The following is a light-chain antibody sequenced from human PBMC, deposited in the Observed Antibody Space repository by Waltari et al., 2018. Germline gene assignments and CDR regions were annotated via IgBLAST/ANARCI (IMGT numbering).Light chain of an antibody. V-gene: IGLV2-23*02. Sequence: QSALTQPASVSGSPGQSITISCTGTHSDVGNYKLVSWYQQPPGKAPKLMVYAVSTRPSGVSDRCSSSKSGDMASLTISGLQPQDEAEYFCSSYAGSSKGVFGGGTKVTVL. CDR2: AVS. CDR1: HSDVGNYKL. J-gene: IGLJ2*01. CDR3: SSYAGSSKGV.